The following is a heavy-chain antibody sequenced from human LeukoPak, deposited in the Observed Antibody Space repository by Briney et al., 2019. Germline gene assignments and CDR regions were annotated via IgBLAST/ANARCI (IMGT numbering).Heavy chain of an antibody. V-gene: IGHV4-34*01. CDR3: ARGRYSSSWYEGYTTRGHYFDY. D-gene: IGHD6-13*01. CDR2: INHSGST. Sequence: PSETLSLTCAVYGGSFSGYYWSWIRQPPGKGLEWIGEINHSGSTNYNPSLKSRVTISVDTSKNQFSLKLSSVTAADTAVYYCARGRYSSSWYEGYTTRGHYFDYWGQGTLVTVSS. J-gene: IGHJ4*02. CDR1: GGSFSGYY.